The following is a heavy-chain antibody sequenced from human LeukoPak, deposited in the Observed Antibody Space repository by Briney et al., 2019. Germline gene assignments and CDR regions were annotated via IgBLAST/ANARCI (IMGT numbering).Heavy chain of an antibody. CDR2: IYTSGNT. CDR1: GLTVSNNY. Sequence: GGSLRLSCAASGLTVSNNYMNWVRQAPGKGLEWVSVIYTSGNTYHADSVKGRFTISRDDSKNTLSLQMNSLRAEDTAVYYCARSLITLVRGVLLGGFDYWGQGTLVTVSS. D-gene: IGHD3-10*01. J-gene: IGHJ4*02. CDR3: ARSLITLVRGVLLGGFDY. V-gene: IGHV3-53*01.